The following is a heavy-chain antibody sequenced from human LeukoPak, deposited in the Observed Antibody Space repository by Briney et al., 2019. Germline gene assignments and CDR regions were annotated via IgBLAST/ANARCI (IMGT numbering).Heavy chain of an antibody. Sequence: SETLSLTCTVSGGSIRSSYYYWGWIRQPPGKGLEWIGSIYDSGSTNYNPSLKSQVTISVDTSKNQFSLKLSSVTAADTAVYYCARAMQGKRITMVRGHPKSVAFDIWGQGTMVTVSS. CDR2: IYDSGST. CDR1: GGSIRSSYYY. CDR3: ARAMQGKRITMVRGHPKSVAFDI. V-gene: IGHV4-39*07. J-gene: IGHJ3*02. D-gene: IGHD3-10*01.